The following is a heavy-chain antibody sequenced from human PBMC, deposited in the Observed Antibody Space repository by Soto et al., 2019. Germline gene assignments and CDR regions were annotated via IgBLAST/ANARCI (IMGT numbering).Heavy chain of an antibody. Sequence: SETLSLTCTVSGGPIATGAYYWSWIRQHLGKSLEWIGYISYSVTTYYNPSLKSRFTISLDMSQNQFSLILTAVTAADTAVYYCARVGRSTTPLGAFDIWGPWTMVTVSS. CDR1: GGPIATGAYY. CDR3: ARVGRSTTPLGAFDI. V-gene: IGHV4-31*03. J-gene: IGHJ3*02. CDR2: ISYSVTT. D-gene: IGHD2-2*01.